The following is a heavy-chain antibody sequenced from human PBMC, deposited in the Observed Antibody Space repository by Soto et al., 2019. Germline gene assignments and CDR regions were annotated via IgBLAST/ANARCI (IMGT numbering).Heavy chain of an antibody. CDR3: ATGYYGSGSYYNLVVGMDV. CDR1: GYTLTELS. J-gene: IGHJ6*02. Sequence: VKVSCKVSGYTLTELSMHWVRQAPGKGLEWMGGFDPEDGETIYAQKFQGRVTMTEDTSTDTAYMELSSLRSEDTAVYYCATGYYGSGSYYNLVVGMDVWGQGTTVTVSS. V-gene: IGHV1-24*01. CDR2: FDPEDGET. D-gene: IGHD3-10*01.